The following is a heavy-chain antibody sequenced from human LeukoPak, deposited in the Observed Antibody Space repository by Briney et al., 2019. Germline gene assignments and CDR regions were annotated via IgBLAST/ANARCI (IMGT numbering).Heavy chain of an antibody. D-gene: IGHD2-15*01. Sequence: PGGSLGLSCAVSGFTVSDYYMSWVRQAPGKGLEWVSVIYSGGKTYYADSVKGRFTISRDDSKNTLHLQMNSLRAEDTAVYYCARDSSGYLSFDYWGQGALVTVSS. CDR3: ARDSSGYLSFDY. J-gene: IGHJ4*02. V-gene: IGHV3-53*01. CDR1: GFTVSDYY. CDR2: IYSGGKT.